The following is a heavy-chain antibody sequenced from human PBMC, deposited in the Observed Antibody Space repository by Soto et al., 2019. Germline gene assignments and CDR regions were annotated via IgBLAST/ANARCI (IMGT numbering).Heavy chain of an antibody. J-gene: IGHJ3*02. V-gene: IGHV3-7*01. D-gene: IGHD5-18*01. CDR1: GFTFIRYW. CDR3: ARGDTPMITGMDSFDI. Sequence: GGSLRVSCAASGFTFIRYWMNWVRQAPGKGLEWVANIKQDGTEKNYVDSVKGRFTISRDNARKSLYLQMDSLRAEDTAVYFCARGDTPMITGMDSFDIWGQGTMVTVSS. CDR2: IKQDGTEK.